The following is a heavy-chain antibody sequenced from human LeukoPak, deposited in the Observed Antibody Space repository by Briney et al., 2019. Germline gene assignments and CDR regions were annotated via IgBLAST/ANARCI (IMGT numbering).Heavy chain of an antibody. D-gene: IGHD3-10*01. CDR1: GGSFSGYY. CDR2: INHSGST. CDR3: ARGPYQSNYYGSGSYYRREGWFDP. Sequence: SETLSLTCAVYGGSFSGYYWSWIRQPPGKGLEWIGEINHSGSTNYNPSLKSRVTISVDTSKNQFSLKLSSVTAADTAVYYCARGPYQSNYYGSGSYYRREGWFDPWGQGTLVTVSS. J-gene: IGHJ5*02. V-gene: IGHV4-34*01.